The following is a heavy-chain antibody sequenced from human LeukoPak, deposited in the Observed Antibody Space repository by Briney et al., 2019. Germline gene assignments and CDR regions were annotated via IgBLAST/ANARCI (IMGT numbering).Heavy chain of an antibody. CDR2: IYCGST. V-gene: IGHV4-34*01. CDR3: ARDNQYNSASSDYGGTNFDS. D-gene: IGHD4-17*01. CDR1: GGSFSGYY. J-gene: IGHJ4*02. Sequence: SETLSLTCAVYGGSFSGYYWSWIRQPPGKGLEWIGSIYCGSTYSNPSLKGRVTISGDTSKNRFSLKLSSVTAADTAMYYCARDNQYNSASSDYGGTNFDSWGQGTLVTVSS.